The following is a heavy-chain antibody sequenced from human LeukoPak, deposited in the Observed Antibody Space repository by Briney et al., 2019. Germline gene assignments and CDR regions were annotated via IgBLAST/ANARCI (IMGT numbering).Heavy chain of an antibody. Sequence: SETLSLTCTVSGGSISSYYWSWIRQPPGKGLELIGYMYDSGSTNYNPSLKSRVTISVDTSKNQFSLRLSSVTAADTAVYYCARHGVSYTFDFWGQGVLVTVSS. CDR2: MYDSGST. V-gene: IGHV4-59*01. CDR3: ARHGVSYTFDF. D-gene: IGHD1-26*01. CDR1: GGSISSYY. J-gene: IGHJ4*02.